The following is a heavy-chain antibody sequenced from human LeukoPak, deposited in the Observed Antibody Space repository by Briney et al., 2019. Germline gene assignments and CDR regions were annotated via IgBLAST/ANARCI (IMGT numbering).Heavy chain of an antibody. CDR3: AKWGDYDILTGYYDSDY. V-gene: IGHV3-23*01. J-gene: IGHJ4*02. CDR1: GFTFSNYA. D-gene: IGHD3-9*01. CDR2: VSCRDDST. Sequence: PGASLRLSCAASGFTFSNYAMSWVRQAPGKGLEWVSAVSCRDDSTYYADSVKGRFTISRDNSKNTLYLQMNSLRAEDTAVYYCAKWGDYDILTGYYDSDYWGQGTLVTVSS.